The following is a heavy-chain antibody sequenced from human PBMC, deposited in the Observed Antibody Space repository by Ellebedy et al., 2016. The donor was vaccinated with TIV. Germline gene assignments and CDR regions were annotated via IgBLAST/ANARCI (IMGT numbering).Heavy chain of an antibody. Sequence: PGGSLRLSCAASGFTFSNSWMTWVRQAPGKGLEWVANMNQDGSERSYVDSVKDRFTISRDNTKNSLYLQMNSLRAEDTAVYYCAIHDDWKFGYWGQGTLVTVSS. CDR3: AIHDDWKFGY. D-gene: IGHD1-1*01. J-gene: IGHJ4*02. CDR2: MNQDGSER. V-gene: IGHV3-7*03. CDR1: GFTFSNSW.